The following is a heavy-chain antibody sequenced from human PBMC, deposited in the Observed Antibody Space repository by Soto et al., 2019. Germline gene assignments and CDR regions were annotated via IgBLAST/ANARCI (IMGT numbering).Heavy chain of an antibody. V-gene: IGHV3-23*01. CDR2: ISCRGNRT. CDR3: AKASPFIGANDY. CDR1: GFTFRSNA. Sequence: EVQLLESGGGLIQPGGSLRLPCAAYGFTFRSNAMNWVRQAPGKGLEWGSSISCRGNRTFYADSVKGRFTISRDNSNNTLYLQMTISRVDDTAVYYCAKASPFIGANDYWGQGTRVTCSS. J-gene: IGHJ4*02.